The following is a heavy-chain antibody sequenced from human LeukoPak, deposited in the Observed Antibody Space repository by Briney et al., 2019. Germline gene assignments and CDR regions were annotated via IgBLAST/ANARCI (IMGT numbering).Heavy chain of an antibody. CDR3: ARLTRLSTSPDRYYLDY. V-gene: IGHV4-34*01. D-gene: IGHD6-6*01. Sequence: SETLSLTCAVYGGSFRGFDWSWVRQPLGKGLEWIGEISHRGGTNYNPSLKSRVTISQHTSKNQFSLKLSSVTAADSAVYYCARLTRLSTSPDRYYLDYWGQGTLVTVSS. J-gene: IGHJ4*02. CDR1: GGSFRGFD. CDR2: ISHRGGT.